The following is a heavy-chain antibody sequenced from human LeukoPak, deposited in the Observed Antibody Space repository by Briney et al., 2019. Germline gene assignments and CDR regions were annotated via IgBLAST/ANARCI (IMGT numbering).Heavy chain of an antibody. V-gene: IGHV3-11*04. CDR2: ISSSGSTI. CDR1: GFTFSDYY. J-gene: IGHJ5*02. Sequence: KPGGSLRLSCAASGFTFSDYYMSWIRQAPGKGLEWVSYISSSGSTIYYADSVKGRFTISRDNAKNSLYLQMNSLRAEDTAVYYCARGMVYAIYNWIDPWGQGTLVTVSS. D-gene: IGHD2-8*01. CDR3: ARGMVYAIYNWIDP.